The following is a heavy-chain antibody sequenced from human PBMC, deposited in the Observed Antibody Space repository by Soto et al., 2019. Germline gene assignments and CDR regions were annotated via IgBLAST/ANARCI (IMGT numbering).Heavy chain of an antibody. CDR1: GYTFTSYY. CDR3: AREHYYDSSGYIHGAFDI. V-gene: IGHV1-46*01. D-gene: IGHD3-22*01. J-gene: IGHJ3*02. Sequence: ASVKLSCKASGYTFTSYYMHWVRQAPGQGLEWMGIINPSGGSTSYAQKFQGRVTMTRDTSTSTVYMELSSLRSEDTAVYYCAREHYYDSSGYIHGAFDIWGQGTMVTVSS. CDR2: INPSGGST.